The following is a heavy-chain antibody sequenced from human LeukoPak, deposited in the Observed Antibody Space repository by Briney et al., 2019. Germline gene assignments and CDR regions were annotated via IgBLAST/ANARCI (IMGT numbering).Heavy chain of an antibody. CDR2: IGTGATIT. CDR3: ARILEGYHYYMDV. V-gene: IGHV3-11*04. Sequence: GGSLRLSCAASGVTFSDYYMSWIRQAPGKGLQWVSYIGTGATITYYADSVKGRFTISRDNAKNSLYLQMNSLRVEDTAVYYCARILEGYHYYMDVWGKGTTVTVPS. CDR1: GVTFSDYY. D-gene: IGHD6-13*01. J-gene: IGHJ6*03.